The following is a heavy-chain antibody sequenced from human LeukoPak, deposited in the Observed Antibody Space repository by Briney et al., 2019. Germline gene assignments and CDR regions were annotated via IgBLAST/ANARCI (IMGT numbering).Heavy chain of an antibody. CDR1: GFTFSSYA. Sequence: GGSLRLSCAASGFTFSSYAMSWVRQAPGKGLEWVSAISGSGGSTYYADSVKGRFTISRDNSKNTLYLQMNSLRAEDTAVYYCAKDRYCSSTRCRELDYWGQGTLVTVSS. J-gene: IGHJ4*02. CDR2: ISGSGGST. CDR3: AKDRYCSSTRCRELDY. D-gene: IGHD2-2*01. V-gene: IGHV3-23*01.